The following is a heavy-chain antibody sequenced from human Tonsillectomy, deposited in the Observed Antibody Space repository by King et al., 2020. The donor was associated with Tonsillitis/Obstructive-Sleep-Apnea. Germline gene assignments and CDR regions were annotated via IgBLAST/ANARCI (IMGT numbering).Heavy chain of an antibody. Sequence: VQLVESGGGLIQPGGSLRLSCAASGFTVSSNYMSWVRQAPGKGLEWVSIIYSDGSTYYADSVKGRFTISRHNSKNTLYLQMNSLRAEDTAVYYCAIWSGYFFDYYYGMDVWGQGTTVTVSS. CDR3: AIWSGYFFDYYYGMDV. V-gene: IGHV3-53*01. J-gene: IGHJ6*02. CDR1: GFTVSSNY. CDR2: IYSDGST. D-gene: IGHD3-3*01.